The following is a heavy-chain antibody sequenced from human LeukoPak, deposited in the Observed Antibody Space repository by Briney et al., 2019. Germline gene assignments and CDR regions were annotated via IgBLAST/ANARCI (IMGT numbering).Heavy chain of an antibody. V-gene: IGHV3-23*01. Sequence: PGGSLRLSCAASGFTFSSYAMSWVRQAPGKGLEWVSAISGSGGSTYYADSVKGRFTISRDNSTNTLYLQMNSLRAEDTAVYYCAKEIRVSTIPNRLDYWGQGTLVTVSS. CDR3: AKEIRVSTIPNRLDY. D-gene: IGHD5-24*01. J-gene: IGHJ4*02. CDR2: ISGSGGST. CDR1: GFTFSSYA.